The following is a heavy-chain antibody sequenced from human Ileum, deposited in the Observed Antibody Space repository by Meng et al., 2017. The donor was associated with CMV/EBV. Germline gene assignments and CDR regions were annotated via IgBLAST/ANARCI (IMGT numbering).Heavy chain of an antibody. CDR1: GFTFSSYA. V-gene: IGHV3-23*01. CDR2: ISGSGGST. Sequence: GESLKISCAASGFTFSSYAMNWVRQAPGKGLEWVSTISGSGGSTYYADSVKGRFTISRDNSKNTLYLQMNSLRAEDTAVYYCAKGGNILTGRFMDVWGQGTTVTGAS. D-gene: IGHD3-9*01. CDR3: AKGGNILTGRFMDV. J-gene: IGHJ6*02.